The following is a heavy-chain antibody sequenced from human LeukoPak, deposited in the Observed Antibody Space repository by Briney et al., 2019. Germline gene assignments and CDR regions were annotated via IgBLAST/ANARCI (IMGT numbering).Heavy chain of an antibody. CDR1: RYSISNGYY. D-gene: IGHD5-12*01. Sequence: SETLSLTCTVSRYSISNGYYWGWIRQPPGKGLEWIGSIFHSGATFYNPSLKSRVTISVDTSKNQFSLKLNSVTAADTAVYYCARGSGIVATPDYWSQGTLVTVSS. CDR3: ARGSGIVATPDY. J-gene: IGHJ4*02. CDR2: IFHSGAT. V-gene: IGHV4-38-2*02.